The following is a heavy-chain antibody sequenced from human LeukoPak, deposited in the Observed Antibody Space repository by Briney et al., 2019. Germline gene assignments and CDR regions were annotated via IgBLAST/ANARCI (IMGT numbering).Heavy chain of an antibody. D-gene: IGHD2-21*01. CDR1: GFTFSSYE. Sequence: GGSLRLSCAASGFTFSSYEMNWVRQAPGKGLEWVSYISSSGSTIYYADSVKGRFTISRDNAKSSLYLQMNSLRAEDTAVYYCARDNSVRGEAWWFNPWGQGTLVTVSS. J-gene: IGHJ5*02. CDR2: ISSSGSTI. V-gene: IGHV3-48*03. CDR3: ARDNSVRGEAWWFNP.